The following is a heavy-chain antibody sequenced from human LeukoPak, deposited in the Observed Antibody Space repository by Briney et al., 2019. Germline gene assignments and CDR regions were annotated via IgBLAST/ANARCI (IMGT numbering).Heavy chain of an antibody. CDR1: GFTFSSYD. CDR2: LSCKGGST. CDR3: VKGHGGGTYSGDDLSRSYYGMDV. J-gene: IGHJ6*02. V-gene: IGHV3-64D*06. D-gene: IGHD5-12*01. Sequence: GVTQRLFCSASGFTFSSYDMLCARHAPGKGLEYISALSCKGGSTYYADPVKGRFNISRDNPKNTLYLQMNSLRVEDTAVYYRVKGHGGGTYSGDDLSRSYYGMDVWGQGTTVTVSS.